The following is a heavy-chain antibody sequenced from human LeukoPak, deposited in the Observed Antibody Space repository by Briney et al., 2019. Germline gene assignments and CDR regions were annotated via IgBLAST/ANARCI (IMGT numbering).Heavy chain of an antibody. CDR1: GYTFTNYG. CDR3: ARDPHGGYPDY. V-gene: IGHV1-18*01. J-gene: IGHJ4*02. Sequence: ASVKVSCKASGYTFTNYGISWVRQAPGQGLEWMGWISLYNGNTNYAQKLQGRVTMTTDTSTSTAYMELRSLRSDDTAVYYCARDPHGGYPDYRGQGTLVTVSS. CDR2: ISLYNGNT. D-gene: IGHD5-18*01.